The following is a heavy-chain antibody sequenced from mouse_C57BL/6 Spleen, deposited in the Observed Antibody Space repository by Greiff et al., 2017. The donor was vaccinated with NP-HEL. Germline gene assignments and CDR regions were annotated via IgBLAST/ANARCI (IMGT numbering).Heavy chain of an antibody. Sequence: QVQLQQPGAELVMPGASVKLSCKASGYTFTSYWMHWVKQRPGQGLGWIGEIDPSDSYTNYNQKFKGKSTLTVDKSSSTAYMQLSSLTSEDSAVYYCARTASLTLFDYWGQVTTLTVSS. CDR3: ARTASLTLFDY. CDR1: GYTFTSYW. CDR2: IDPSDSYT. D-gene: IGHD1-2*01. J-gene: IGHJ2*01. V-gene: IGHV1-69*01.